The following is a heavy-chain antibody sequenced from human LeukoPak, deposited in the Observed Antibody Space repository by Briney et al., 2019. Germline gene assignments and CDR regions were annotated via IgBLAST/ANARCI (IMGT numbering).Heavy chain of an antibody. D-gene: IGHD1-26*01. V-gene: IGHV3-23*05. Sequence: GGSLRLSCAASGFAFATYAMSWVRQAPGKGLEWVSAIVEGGSVTFYTDSVKGRFTISRDNSKNTLYLQMNSLRAEDTALYYCAKGTAQWELYDYWGQGTRVTVSS. CDR2: IVEGGSVT. CDR3: AKGTAQWELYDY. J-gene: IGHJ4*02. CDR1: GFAFATYA.